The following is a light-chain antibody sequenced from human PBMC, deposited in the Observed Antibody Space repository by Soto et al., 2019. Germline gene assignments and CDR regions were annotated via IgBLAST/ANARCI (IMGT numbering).Light chain of an antibody. CDR3: QQSYSTPYT. Sequence: DIQMTQSPSSLSASVGDRVTITCRASQSISSYLNWYQQKRGKAPKLLIYAASSLQSGVPSRFSGSGSGTDFTLTSSSLQPEDFATYYCQQSYSTPYTFGQGTKLEIK. CDR2: AAS. V-gene: IGKV1-39*01. CDR1: QSISSY. J-gene: IGKJ2*01.